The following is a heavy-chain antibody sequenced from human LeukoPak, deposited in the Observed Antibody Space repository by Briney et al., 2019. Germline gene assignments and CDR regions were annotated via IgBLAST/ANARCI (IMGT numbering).Heavy chain of an antibody. J-gene: IGHJ3*02. D-gene: IGHD3-3*01. CDR3: ARVKRGYDFWSGYPQAFDI. Sequence: SETLSLTCTVSGGSISSYYWSWIRQPPGKGLEWIGYIYYSGSTNYNPSLKSRVTISVDTSKNQFSLKLSSVTAADTAVYYCARVKRGYDFWSGYPQAFDIWGQGTMVTVSS. CDR1: GGSISSYY. V-gene: IGHV4-59*12. CDR2: IYYSGST.